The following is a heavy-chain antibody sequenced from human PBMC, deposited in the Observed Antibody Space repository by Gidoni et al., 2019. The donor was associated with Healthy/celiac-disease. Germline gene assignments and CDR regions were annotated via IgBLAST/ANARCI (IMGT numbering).Heavy chain of an antibody. J-gene: IGHJ6*02. D-gene: IGHD2-2*01. V-gene: IGHV3-72*01. CDR2: TRNKANSYTT. Sequence: EVQLVESGGGLVQPGGSLILSCAASGFTFSDHYMDWVRQAPGKGLEWVGRTRNKANSYTTEYAASVKGRFTISRDDSKNSLYLQMNSLKTEDTAVYYCALVVPADDYYYGMDVWGQGTTVTVSS. CDR1: GFTFSDHY. CDR3: ALVVPADDYYYGMDV.